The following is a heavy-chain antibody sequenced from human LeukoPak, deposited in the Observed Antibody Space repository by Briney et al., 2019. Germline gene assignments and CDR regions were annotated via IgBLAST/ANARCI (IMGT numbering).Heavy chain of an antibody. CDR3: AKYLHDSWAVDY. V-gene: IGHV3-23*01. J-gene: IGHJ4*02. Sequence: GGSLRLSCAASGFTFSGYGMSWVRQAPGKGLEWVSHIGVGGDTDFADSVKGRFTISRDNSKKTLYLQMNSLTADDTALYYCAKYLHDSWAVDYWGPGILVTVSS. CDR2: IGVGGDT. D-gene: IGHD3-3*01. CDR1: GFTFSGYG.